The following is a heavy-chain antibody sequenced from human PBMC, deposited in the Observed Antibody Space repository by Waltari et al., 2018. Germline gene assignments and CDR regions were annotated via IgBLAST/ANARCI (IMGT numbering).Heavy chain of an antibody. Sequence: QVQLVQSGAEVQQPGASVKVSCKASGYTFTIYAITCGRQATGQGLEWMGWMNPNSGNTGYAQKFQGRVTITRNTSISTAYMELSSLRSEDTAVYYCARGRVQDDMDVWGKGTTVTVSS. CDR1: GYTFTIYA. V-gene: IGHV1-8*03. CDR3: ARGRVQDDMDV. CDR2: MNPNSGNT. J-gene: IGHJ6*03.